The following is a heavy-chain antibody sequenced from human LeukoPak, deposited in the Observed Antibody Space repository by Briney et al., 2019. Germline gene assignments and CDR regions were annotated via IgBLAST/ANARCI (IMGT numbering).Heavy chain of an antibody. D-gene: IGHD6-19*01. V-gene: IGHV4-39*01. CDR2: ICYSGST. CDR1: GGSISSSSYY. CDR3: ARQTVAGLFDY. J-gene: IGHJ4*02. Sequence: SETLSLTCTVSGGSISSSSYYWGWIRQPPGKGLEWIGSICYSGSTYYNSSLKSRVTISVDTSKNQFSLKLSSVTAADTAVYYCARQTVAGLFDYWGQGTLVTVSS.